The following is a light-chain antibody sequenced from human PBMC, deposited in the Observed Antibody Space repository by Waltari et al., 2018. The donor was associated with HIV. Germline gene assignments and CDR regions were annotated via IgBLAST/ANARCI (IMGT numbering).Light chain of an antibody. J-gene: IGKJ4*01. CDR1: QNVNSY. Sequence: DIQMTQSPSSVSASVGDRPTITCRASQNVNSYLVWYQQRPGRAPKLLIFGAASLQSGVPARFSGSGSGTDFTLTVSSLQPEDFATYYCQQANRLPPTFGGGTKVEI. V-gene: IGKV1D-12*01. CDR2: GAA. CDR3: QQANRLPPT.